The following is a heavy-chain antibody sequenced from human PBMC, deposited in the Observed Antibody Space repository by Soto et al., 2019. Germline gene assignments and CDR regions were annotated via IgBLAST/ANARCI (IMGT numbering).Heavy chain of an antibody. J-gene: IGHJ4*02. CDR1: GGSISGHS. V-gene: IGHV4-4*07. D-gene: IGHD5-12*01. CDR3: VRGRSYSAYDF. Sequence: PSETLSLTCTVSGGSISGHSWVWIRQPAGKGLGWIGHIYPSESTSYNPSLRSRVTMSLDTSTNKIFLNLTSVTAADTAVFYCVRGRSYSAYDFWGPGTLVTVSS. CDR2: IYPSEST.